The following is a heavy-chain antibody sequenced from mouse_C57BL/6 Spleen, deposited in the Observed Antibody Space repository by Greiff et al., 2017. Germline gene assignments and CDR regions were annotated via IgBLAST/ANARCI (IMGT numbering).Heavy chain of an antibody. CDR3: ARWGKEDFDY. J-gene: IGHJ2*01. D-gene: IGHD2-1*01. V-gene: IGHV1-42*01. CDR1: GYSFTGYY. Sequence: EVKVVESGPELVKPGASVKISCKASGYSFTGYYMNWVKQSPGKSLEWIGEINPTTGGTTYNQKFKATATLTVDKSSSTAYMQLKSLTSEDSAGYYCARWGKEDFDYWGQGTTLTVSS. CDR2: INPTTGGT.